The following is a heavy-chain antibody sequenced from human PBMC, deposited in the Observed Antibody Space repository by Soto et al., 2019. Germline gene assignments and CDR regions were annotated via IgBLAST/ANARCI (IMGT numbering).Heavy chain of an antibody. J-gene: IGHJ6*03. Sequence: QVQLVQSGAEVKKPGSSVKVSCKASGGTFSSYTISWVRQAPGQGLEWMGRIIPILGIANYAQKFQGRVTITADKSTSTAYMELGSLRSEDTAVYYCGIVVVPAATPNYYYYYMDVWGKGTTVTVSS. CDR2: IIPILGIA. D-gene: IGHD2-2*02. CDR3: GIVVVPAATPNYYYYYMDV. V-gene: IGHV1-69*02. CDR1: GGTFSSYT.